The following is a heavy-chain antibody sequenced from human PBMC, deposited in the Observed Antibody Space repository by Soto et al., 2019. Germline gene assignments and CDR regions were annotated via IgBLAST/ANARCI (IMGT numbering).Heavy chain of an antibody. CDR2: IIPILGIA. Sequence: SVKVSCKASGGTFSSYTISWVRQAPGQGLEWMGRIIPILGIANYAQKFQGRVTITADKSTSTAYMELSSLRSEDTAVYYCATTAGYYYYYMDVWGKGTTVTVSS. CDR1: GGTFSSYT. V-gene: IGHV1-69*02. D-gene: IGHD6-19*01. J-gene: IGHJ6*03. CDR3: ATTAGYYYYYMDV.